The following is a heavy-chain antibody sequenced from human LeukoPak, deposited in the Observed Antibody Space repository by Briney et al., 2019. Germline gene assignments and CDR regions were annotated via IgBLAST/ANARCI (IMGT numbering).Heavy chain of an antibody. CDR1: GYTFTGYY. CDR3: ARDSLGTVATGREGYFDY. Sequence: ASVKVSCKASGYTFTGYYMQWVRQAPGQGLEWMGWINPNSGGTNYAQKFQGRVTMTRDTSISTAYRELSRLRSDDTAVYYCARDSLGTVATGREGYFDYWGQGTLVTVSS. D-gene: IGHD6-13*01. J-gene: IGHJ4*02. V-gene: IGHV1-2*02. CDR2: INPNSGGT.